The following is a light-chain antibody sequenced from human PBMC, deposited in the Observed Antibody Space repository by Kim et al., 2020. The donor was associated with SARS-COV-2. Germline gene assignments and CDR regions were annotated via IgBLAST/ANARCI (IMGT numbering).Light chain of an antibody. CDR3: PQSYSAPYT. CDR2: YTS. CDR1: QTVSGY. Sequence: DIQVSQSPSSLSASVGDTITITCRASQTVSGYLNWYQRKSGEAPRLLVYYTSTLQSGVPSRFIGSGSRTDYTLTITSLVLEDFATYYCPQSYSAPYTFGQGTKLEI. V-gene: IGKV1-39*01. J-gene: IGKJ2*01.